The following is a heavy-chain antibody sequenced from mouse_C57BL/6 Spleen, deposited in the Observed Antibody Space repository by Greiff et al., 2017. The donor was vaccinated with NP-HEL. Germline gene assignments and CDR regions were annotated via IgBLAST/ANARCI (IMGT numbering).Heavy chain of an antibody. Sequence: VQLQQSGAELVKPGASVKLSCTASGFNIKDYYMHWVKQRTEQGLEWIGRIDPEDGETKYARKFQGKATIPADTSSNTASLQLSTLTTVDTTVYYCARIWDIYFDYWGQGTTLTVSS. J-gene: IGHJ2*01. CDR2: IDPEDGET. CDR3: ARIWDIYFDY. D-gene: IGHD4-1*01. V-gene: IGHV14-2*01. CDR1: GFNIKDYY.